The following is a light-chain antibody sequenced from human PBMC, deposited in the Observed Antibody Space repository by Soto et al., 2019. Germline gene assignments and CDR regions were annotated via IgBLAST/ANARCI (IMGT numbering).Light chain of an antibody. V-gene: IGKV3D-20*02. J-gene: IGKJ5*01. CDR1: QSMKRRY. CDR3: QQRGDWPPIT. Sequence: EIVLRQSPGTLSLSPGESATLFCRASQSMKRRYLAWYQQKPGQAPRVLIYAAAIRATGVPDRFSGSGSGTDFSLTISRLEPEDFAVYYCQQRGDWPPITFGQGTRLEIK. CDR2: AAA.